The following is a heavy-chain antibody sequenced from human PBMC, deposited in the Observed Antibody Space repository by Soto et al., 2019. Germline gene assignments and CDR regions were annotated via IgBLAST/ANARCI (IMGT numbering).Heavy chain of an antibody. J-gene: IGHJ6*02. D-gene: IGHD3-9*01. CDR2: IYYSGST. CDR3: ARAAGREVSPPIFYTDDYYYYYGMDV. V-gene: IGHV4-59*01. CDR1: GGSISSYY. Sequence: PSETLPLTCTVSGGSISSYYWSWIRQPPGKGLEWIGYIYYSGSTNYNPSLKSRVTISVDTSKNQFSLKLSSVTAADTAVYYCARAAGREVSPPIFYTDDYYYYYGMDVWGQGTTVTVSS.